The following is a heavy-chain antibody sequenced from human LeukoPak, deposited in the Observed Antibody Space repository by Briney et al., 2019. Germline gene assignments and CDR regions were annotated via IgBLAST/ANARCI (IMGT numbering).Heavy chain of an antibody. CDR3: AKGTDYYDSSAALDY. CDR2: ISGSGGST. CDR1: GFTFSSYD. D-gene: IGHD3-22*01. Sequence: GGSLRLSCAASGFTFSSYDMGWVRQAPGKGLEWVSHISGSGGSTYYADSVKGRFTISRGNSKNTLYLQMNSLRAEDTAVYYCAKGTDYYDSSAALDYWGQGTLVTVSS. J-gene: IGHJ4*02. V-gene: IGHV3-23*01.